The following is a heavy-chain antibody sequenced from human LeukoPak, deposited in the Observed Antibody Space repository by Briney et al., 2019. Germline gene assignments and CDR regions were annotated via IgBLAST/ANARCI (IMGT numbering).Heavy chain of an antibody. CDR3: ARAPIDFWSGGFDY. CDR1: GFTVSSNC. V-gene: IGHV3-53*01. CDR2: IYSGGST. Sequence: GGSLRLSCAASGFTVSSNCMSWVRQAPGKGLEWASVIYSGGSTYYADSVKGRFTISRDNSKNTLYLQMNSLRAEDTAVYYCARAPIDFWSGGFDYWGQGTLVTVSS. J-gene: IGHJ4*02. D-gene: IGHD3-3*01.